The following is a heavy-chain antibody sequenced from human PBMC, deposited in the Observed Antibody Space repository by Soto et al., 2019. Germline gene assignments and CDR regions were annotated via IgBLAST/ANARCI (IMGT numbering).Heavy chain of an antibody. V-gene: IGHV4-59*08. Sequence: PSETLSLTWTVAGGSISSHYWSWIRQPPGKGLEWIGYIYYSGSTNYNPSLKSRVTISVDTSKNQFSLKLSSVTAADTSVYYCARLRGVDGPLCALPFYHPYSAFWRNGTTVPVSP. J-gene: IGHJ6*04. D-gene: IGHD2-2*01. CDR2: IYYSGST. CDR1: GGSISSHY. CDR3: ARLRGVDGPLCALPFYHPYSAF.